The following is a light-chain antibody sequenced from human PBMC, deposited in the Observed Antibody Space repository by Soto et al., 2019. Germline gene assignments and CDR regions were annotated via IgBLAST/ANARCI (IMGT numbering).Light chain of an antibody. CDR2: GAS. V-gene: IGKV3D-15*01. CDR1: QSVSSN. J-gene: IGKJ5*01. CDR3: QQHGQWPIT. Sequence: EIVMTQSPATLSVSPGERATLSCRASQSVSSNLAWYQQKPGQAPRLLIYGASTRAAGIPDRFSGSGSGTEFTLTISSLQPEDFATYYCQQHGQWPITFGQGTRLEI.